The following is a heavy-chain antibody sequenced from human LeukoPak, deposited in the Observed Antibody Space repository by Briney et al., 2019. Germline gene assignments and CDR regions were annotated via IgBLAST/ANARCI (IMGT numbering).Heavy chain of an antibody. CDR1: GFSFSTYG. V-gene: IGHV3-30*02. CDR2: TPYDGNSK. Sequence: GGSLRLSCAASGFSFSTYGMHWVRQAPGKGLEWVAFTPYDGNSKYYTDSVKGRFTVSKDNLKNTLYLQMNNLGIEDTAVYFCARAEGVDLYFDYWGQGTPVTVSS. J-gene: IGHJ4*02. D-gene: IGHD3-16*01. CDR3: ARAEGVDLYFDY.